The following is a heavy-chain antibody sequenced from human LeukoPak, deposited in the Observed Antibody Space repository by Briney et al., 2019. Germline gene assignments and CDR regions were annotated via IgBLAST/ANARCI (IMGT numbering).Heavy chain of an antibody. CDR1: GDSISSGGYS. CDR3: ARGDITGTPFDY. CDR2: IYHSEST. D-gene: IGHD1-20*01. V-gene: IGHV4-30-2*01. Sequence: SQTLSLTCAVSGDSISSGGYSWRWIRQPPGKGLEWIGDIYHSESTYYNPSLKSRVTISVDRSKNQFSLKLSSVTAADTAVYYCARGDITGTPFDYWGQGTLVTVSS. J-gene: IGHJ4*02.